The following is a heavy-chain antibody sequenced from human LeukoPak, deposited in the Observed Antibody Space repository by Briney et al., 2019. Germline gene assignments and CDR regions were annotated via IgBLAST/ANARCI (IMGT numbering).Heavy chain of an antibody. V-gene: IGHV4-59*08. CDR3: ARGNIDYGHFFDY. D-gene: IGHD4-17*01. CDR2: IYYSGST. CDR1: GGSMNNYY. Sequence: SETLSLTCTVSGGSMNNYYWSWIRQPPGKGLEWIGYIYYSGSTNYNPSLKSRVTISVDTSRNLFSLRLTSVTAADTAVYYCARGNIDYGHFFDYWGQGTLVTVSS. J-gene: IGHJ4*02.